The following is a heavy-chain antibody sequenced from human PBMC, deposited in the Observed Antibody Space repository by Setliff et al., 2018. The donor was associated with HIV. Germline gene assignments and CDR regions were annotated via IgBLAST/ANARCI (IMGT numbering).Heavy chain of an antibody. D-gene: IGHD3-3*01. J-gene: IGHJ3*02. V-gene: IGHV1-18*01. CDR3: ARDRVRITIFGANYASDI. Sequence: ASVKVSCKASGYTFTNYGISWVRQAPGQGLEWMGWISSYNGNTNYAQNFQGRVTMTTDTFTDTAYMELSSLRSDDTAVYYCARDRVRITIFGANYASDIWGQGTMVTVSS. CDR2: ISSYNGNT. CDR1: GYTFTNYG.